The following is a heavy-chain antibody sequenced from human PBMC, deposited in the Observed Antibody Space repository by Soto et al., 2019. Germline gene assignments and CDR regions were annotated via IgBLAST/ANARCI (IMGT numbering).Heavy chain of an antibody. CDR1: GFTFSSYW. D-gene: IGHD6-6*01. Sequence: PGGSLRLSCAASGFTFSSYWMHWVRQAPGKGLVWVSRLNSDGSSTSYADSVKGRFTISRDNAKYTLYLQMNSLRAEDTAVYYCASGGIFAARRSTHPPENYYYYYGMDVWGQGTTVTVSS. V-gene: IGHV3-74*01. J-gene: IGHJ6*02. CDR3: ASGGIFAARRSTHPPENYYYYYGMDV. CDR2: LNSDGSST.